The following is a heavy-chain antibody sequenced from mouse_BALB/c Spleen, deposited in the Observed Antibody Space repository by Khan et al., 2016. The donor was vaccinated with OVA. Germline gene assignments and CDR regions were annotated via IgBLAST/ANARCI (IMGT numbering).Heavy chain of an antibody. V-gene: IGHV1-18*01. Sequence: VQLQQSGPDLVKPGASVKISCKTSGYSFTGYYIHWVKQSQGKSLEWIGRVNPNNGGTTYNQKFKGKAILTVEKSSSTAYMELRSLTSEDSAVYYSGRISIITVEGFAYWGQGTLVTVSA. CDR3: GRISIITVEGFAY. CDR1: GYSFTGYY. D-gene: IGHD1-1*01. J-gene: IGHJ3*01. CDR2: VNPNNGGT.